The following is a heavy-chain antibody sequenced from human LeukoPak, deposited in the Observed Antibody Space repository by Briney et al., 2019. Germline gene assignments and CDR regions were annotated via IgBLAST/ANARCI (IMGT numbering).Heavy chain of an antibody. CDR3: AKDFSIGGNEGPFDY. D-gene: IGHD4-23*01. V-gene: IGHV3-23*01. CDR1: GFTFTTYA. CDR2: ISRGGGST. J-gene: IGHJ4*02. Sequence: GGSLRLSCAASGFTFTTYAMSWVRQAPGEGLEWVSGISRGGGSTFYAESVGGRFTISRDKSKSMLYLQMDSLRVEDTAVHYCAKDFSIGGNEGPFDYWGQGTLVTVSS.